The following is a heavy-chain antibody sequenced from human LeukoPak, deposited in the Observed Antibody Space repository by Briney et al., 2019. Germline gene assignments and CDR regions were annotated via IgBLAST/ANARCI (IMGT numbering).Heavy chain of an antibody. V-gene: IGHV4-4*02. D-gene: IGHD2-2*01. CDR1: GGSISSSNW. J-gene: IGHJ4*02. Sequence: SETLSLTCAVSGGSISSSNWWSWVRQPPGKGLEWIGEIYHSGSTNYNPSLKSRVTISVDKSKNQFSLKLSSVTAADTAVYYCARGGDGDIVVVPAAYDYWGQGTLVTVSS. CDR3: ARGGDGDIVVVPAAYDY. CDR2: IYHSGST.